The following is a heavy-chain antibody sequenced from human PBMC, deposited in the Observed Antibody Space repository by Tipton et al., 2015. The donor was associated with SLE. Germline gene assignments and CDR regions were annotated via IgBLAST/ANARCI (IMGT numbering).Heavy chain of an antibody. CDR2: IKSKTDGGTT. CDR1: GFTFSNAW. Sequence: LTCAASGFTFSNAWMSWVRQAPGKGLEWVGRIKSKTDGGTTDYAAPAKGRFTISRDDSKNTLYLQMNSLKTEDTAVYYCTWELLGYYYYMDVWGKGTTVTVSS. CDR3: TWELLGYYYYMDV. D-gene: IGHD1-26*01. V-gene: IGHV3-15*01. J-gene: IGHJ6*03.